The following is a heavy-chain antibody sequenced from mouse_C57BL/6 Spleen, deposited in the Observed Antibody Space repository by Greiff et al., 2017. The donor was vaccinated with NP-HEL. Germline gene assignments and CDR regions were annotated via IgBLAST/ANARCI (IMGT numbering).Heavy chain of an antibody. D-gene: IGHD2-3*01. CDR1: GFTFSDYY. Sequence: EVKLVESEGGLVQPGSSMKLSCTASGFTFSDYYMAWVRQVPEKGLEWVANINYDGSSTYYLDSLKSRFIISRDNAKNIRYLQMSSLKSEDTATYYCARDPRMGFDYWGQGTTLTVSS. V-gene: IGHV5-16*01. J-gene: IGHJ2*01. CDR3: ARDPRMGFDY. CDR2: INYDGSST.